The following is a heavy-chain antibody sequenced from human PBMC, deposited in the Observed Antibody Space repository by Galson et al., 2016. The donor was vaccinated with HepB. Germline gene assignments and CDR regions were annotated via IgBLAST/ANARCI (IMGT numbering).Heavy chain of an antibody. Sequence: SLRLSCAASGFSVSSNYMSWVRQTPGKGLEWVSVIHIGGSTSYGDSVKGRVTISRDNSKNTVYLQMNSLRAEDTAVYFCVRDTRKWGYNYASDASDIWGRGTMVTVSS. J-gene: IGHJ3*02. CDR1: GFSVSSNY. V-gene: IGHV3-53*01. CDR3: VRDTRKWGYNYASDASDI. CDR2: IHIGGST. D-gene: IGHD5-18*01.